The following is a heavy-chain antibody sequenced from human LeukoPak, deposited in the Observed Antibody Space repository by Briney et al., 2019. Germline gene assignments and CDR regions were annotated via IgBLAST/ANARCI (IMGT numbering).Heavy chain of an antibody. CDR1: GFTVSSNY. CDR3: ATSFISGWYDY. J-gene: IGHJ4*02. V-gene: IGHV3-53*01. Sequence: GGSPRLSCAASGFTVSSNYMSWIRQAPGKGLEWVSVIYSGGSTFYADSVRGRFTISRDNSKNTLYLQMNSLRAEDTAVYYCATSFISGWYDYWGQGTLVTVSS. D-gene: IGHD6-19*01. CDR2: IYSGGST.